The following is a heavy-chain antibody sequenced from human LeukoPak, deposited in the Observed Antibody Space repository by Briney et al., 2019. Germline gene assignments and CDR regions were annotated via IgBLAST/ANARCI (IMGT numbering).Heavy chain of an antibody. CDR3: ARARLDSSGRFDY. V-gene: IGHV4-59*01. CDR1: GGSISGYF. D-gene: IGHD3-22*01. Sequence: PSETLSLTCTVSGGSISGYFWSWIRQPPGKGLEWIGYIYYSGSTNYNPSLKSRVTMSLDTSKYHFSLKLSSVTAADTAVYYCARARLDSSGRFDYWGQGTLVTVSS. CDR2: IYYSGST. J-gene: IGHJ4*02.